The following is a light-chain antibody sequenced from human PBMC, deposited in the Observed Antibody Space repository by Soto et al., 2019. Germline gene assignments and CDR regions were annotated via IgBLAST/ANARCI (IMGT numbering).Light chain of an antibody. CDR1: QGISNY. CDR3: QKYNSARET. V-gene: IGKV1-27*01. Sequence: DIQMTQSPSSLSASVGDRVTITCRASQGISNYLAWYQQKPGKVPKTLIYAASTLQSGVPSRFSGSGSGTDFTLTISGLQPEDVATYYCQKYNSARETFGPGTTVAI. J-gene: IGKJ3*01. CDR2: AAS.